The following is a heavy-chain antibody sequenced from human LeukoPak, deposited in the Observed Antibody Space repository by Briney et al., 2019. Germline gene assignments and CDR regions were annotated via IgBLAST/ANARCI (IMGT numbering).Heavy chain of an antibody. D-gene: IGHD3-22*01. V-gene: IGHV4-38-2*02. CDR2: IHHSGST. J-gene: IGHJ3*02. CDR1: GYSIRSGYF. CDR3: ARVYDSSGYVSLDAFDI. Sequence: SETLSLTCSVSGYSIRSGYFWGWMRQPPGKGLEWIGSIHHSGSTFYNPSLKSRVTMSLDTSKNQFSLKLSSVTAADTAVYYCARVYDSSGYVSLDAFDIWGQGTMVTVSS.